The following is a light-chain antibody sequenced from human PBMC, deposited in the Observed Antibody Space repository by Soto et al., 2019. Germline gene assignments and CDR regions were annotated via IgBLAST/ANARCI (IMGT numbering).Light chain of an antibody. CDR2: DVS. CDR3: SSYRSSSTVYV. Sequence: QSVLTQPASVSGSPGQSFTISCTGTSSDVGGYNYVSWYQQHPGEAPKLLIYDVSNRPSGVSNRFSGSKSGNTASLTISGLQAEDEADYYCSSYRSSSTVYVFGTGTKVTVL. CDR1: SSDVGGYNY. J-gene: IGLJ1*01. V-gene: IGLV2-14*01.